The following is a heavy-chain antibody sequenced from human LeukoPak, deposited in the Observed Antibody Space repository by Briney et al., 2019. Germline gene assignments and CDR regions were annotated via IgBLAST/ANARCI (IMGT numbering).Heavy chain of an antibody. CDR2: ISSSGSTI. D-gene: IGHD2-2*01. J-gene: IGHJ3*02. CDR3: ARDGRSSSSLDAFDI. CDR1: GFTFSNYG. Sequence: GALRLSCAASGFTFSNYGMSWVRQAPGKGLGWVSYISSSGSTIYYADSVKGRFTISRDNAEKSLYLQMNSLRAEDTAVYYCARDGRSSSSLDAFDIWGQGTMVTVSS. V-gene: IGHV3-48*04.